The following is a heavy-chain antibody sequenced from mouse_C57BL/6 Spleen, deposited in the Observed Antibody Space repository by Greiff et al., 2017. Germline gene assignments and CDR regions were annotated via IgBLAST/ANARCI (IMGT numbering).Heavy chain of an antibody. CDR1: GYTFTSYD. V-gene: IGHV1-85*01. Sequence: SGPELVKPGASVKLSCKASGYTFTSYDINWVKQRPGQGLEWIGWIYPRDGSTKYNEKFKGKATLTVDTSSSTAYMELHSLTSEDSAVYFCARFRPNLSWYFDVWGTGTTVTVSS. CDR2: IYPRDGST. D-gene: IGHD2-3*01. J-gene: IGHJ1*03. CDR3: ARFRPNLSWYFDV.